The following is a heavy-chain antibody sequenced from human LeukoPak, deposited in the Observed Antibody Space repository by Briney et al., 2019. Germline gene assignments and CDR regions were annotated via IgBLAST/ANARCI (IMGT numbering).Heavy chain of an antibody. CDR2: IYHSGST. D-gene: IGHD6-6*01. J-gene: IGHJ4*02. V-gene: IGHV4-38-2*01. CDR3: ARRRSSSSRTNYYFDY. Sequence: SETLSLTCAVSGYSISSGYYWGWIRQPPGKGLEWIGSIYHSGSTYYNPSLKSRVTISVDTSKNQFSLKLSSVTAADTAVYYCARRRSSSSRTNYYFDYWGQGTLATVSS. CDR1: GYSISSGYY.